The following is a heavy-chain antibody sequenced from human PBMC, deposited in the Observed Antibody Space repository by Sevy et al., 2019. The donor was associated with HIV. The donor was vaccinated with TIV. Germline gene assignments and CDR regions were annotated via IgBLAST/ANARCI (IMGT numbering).Heavy chain of an antibody. D-gene: IGHD3-3*01. CDR1: GFTFSSYG. V-gene: IGHV3-30*18. Sequence: GGSLRLSCAASGFTFSSYGMHWVRQAPGKGLEWVAVISYDGSNKYYADSVKGRFTISRDNSKNTLYLQMNSLRAEETAVYYCAKGLYYDFWSGYDYWGQGTLVTVSS. CDR3: AKGLYYDFWSGYDY. CDR2: ISYDGSNK. J-gene: IGHJ4*02.